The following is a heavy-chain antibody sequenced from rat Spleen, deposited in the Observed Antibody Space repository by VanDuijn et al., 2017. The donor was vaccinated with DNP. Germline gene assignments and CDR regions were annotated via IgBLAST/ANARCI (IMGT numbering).Heavy chain of an antibody. V-gene: IGHV5-19*01. D-gene: IGHD1-12*01. CDR1: GITFSNSG. J-gene: IGHJ4*01. CDR2: ISPSGGGT. Sequence: EVQLVESGGGLVQPGNSLKLSCAASGITFSNSGMHWIRQAPTKGLEWVTSISPSGGGTYYRHSVKGRFTISRDNAKSTLYLQMDSLRSEDTATYYCARHDYYASPYYAMDAWGQGTSVTVSS. CDR3: ARHDYYASPYYAMDA.